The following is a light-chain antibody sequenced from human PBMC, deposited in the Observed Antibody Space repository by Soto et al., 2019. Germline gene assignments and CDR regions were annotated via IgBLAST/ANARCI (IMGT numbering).Light chain of an antibody. CDR2: KAS. J-gene: IGKJ1*01. CDR1: QSISSW. CDR3: QHWS. Sequence: DIQVTQSPSTLSASVGDRVTITCRASQSISSWLAWYQQKPGRAPNLLIYKASSLESGVPSRFSGSGSGTEFTLTISRLQPEDVATYYCQHWSFGQGTKVDIK. V-gene: IGKV1-5*03.